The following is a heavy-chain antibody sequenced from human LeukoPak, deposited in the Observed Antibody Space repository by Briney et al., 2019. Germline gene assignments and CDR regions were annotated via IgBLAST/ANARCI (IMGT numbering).Heavy chain of an antibody. V-gene: IGHV1-24*01. CDR1: GYTLTQLS. D-gene: IGHD2-2*01. J-gene: IGHJ4*02. Sequence: GASVKVSCKVSGYTLTQLSMHWVRQAPGKGLEWMGGFDPEDGETIYAQKSQGRVTMTEDTSTDTAYMELSSLRSEDTAVYYCATDPHCSSTSCHDYWGQGTLVTVSS. CDR3: ATDPHCSSTSCHDY. CDR2: FDPEDGET.